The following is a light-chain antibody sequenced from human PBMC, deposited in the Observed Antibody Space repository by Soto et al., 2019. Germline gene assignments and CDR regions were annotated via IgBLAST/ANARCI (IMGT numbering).Light chain of an antibody. CDR1: RSVSGY. V-gene: IGKV3-11*01. CDR2: DVS. CDR3: QQRQT. Sequence: VLTQSPATLSLSPGERATLSCRASRSVSGYLAWYQQKPGQAPRLLIYDVSNRATGIPARFSASGSGTDFTLTISGLEPEDFAVYYCQQRQTFGQGTKVDIK. J-gene: IGKJ1*01.